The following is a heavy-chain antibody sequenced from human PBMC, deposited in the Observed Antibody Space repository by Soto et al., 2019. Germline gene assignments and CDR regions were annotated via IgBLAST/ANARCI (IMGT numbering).Heavy chain of an antibody. CDR3: ARGYDYVWGSYRSDAFDI. V-gene: IGHV1-3*01. CDR1: GYTFTNYA. CDR2: LNAGNRNT. Sequence: QVQLVQSGAEVKKPGASVKVSCKASGYTFTNYAIHWVRQAPGQRLEWMGWLNAGNRNTEYSQKFQGRIIMTNDPSATTAYMELSILTSEETAVYYCARGYDYVWGSYRSDAFDIRGQGTMVTLSS. D-gene: IGHD3-16*02. J-gene: IGHJ3*02.